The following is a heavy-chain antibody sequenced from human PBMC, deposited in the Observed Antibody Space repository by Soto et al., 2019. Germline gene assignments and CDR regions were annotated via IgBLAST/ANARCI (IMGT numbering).Heavy chain of an antibody. CDR3: ASVTFGGVVLAH. Sequence: SETLSLTCTVSGGSISSYYWSWIRQPAGKGLEWIGRIYTSGSTNYNPSLKGRVTISRDTSKKQFSLNLSSVTAADTAVYYCASVTFGGVVLAHWGQGTLVTVSS. D-gene: IGHD3-16*01. CDR2: IYTSGST. V-gene: IGHV4-4*07. J-gene: IGHJ4*02. CDR1: GGSISSYY.